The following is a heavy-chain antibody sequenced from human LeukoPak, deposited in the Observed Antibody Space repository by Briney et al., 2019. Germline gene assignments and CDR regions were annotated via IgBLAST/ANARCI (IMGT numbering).Heavy chain of an antibody. Sequence: GGSLRLSCAGSGFILSDYAMHWVRQAPGKGVEGVAVISYDGSNKYYADSVKGRFTVSRDNSKNTLYLQMNSLRPEDTAVYYCARVSDSSGYGDYWGQGTLVTVSS. D-gene: IGHD3-22*01. J-gene: IGHJ4*02. CDR3: ARVSDSSGYGDY. V-gene: IGHV3-30-3*01. CDR1: GFILSDYA. CDR2: ISYDGSNK.